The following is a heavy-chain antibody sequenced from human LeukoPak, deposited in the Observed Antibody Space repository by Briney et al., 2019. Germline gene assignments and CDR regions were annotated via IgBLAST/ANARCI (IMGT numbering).Heavy chain of an antibody. CDR2: INPHSGGT. V-gene: IGHV1-2*02. CDR3: ARGDGYSSSWYFEY. J-gene: IGHJ4*02. CDR1: GYTFTDYY. Sequence: VASVKVFCKPSGYTFTDYYMHWVRQAPGQGLEWMGWINPHSGGTKYAQKFQGRVTMSRDTSISTAYMELSRLRSDDTAVYYCARGDGYSSSWYFEYWGQGTLVTVSS. D-gene: IGHD6-13*01.